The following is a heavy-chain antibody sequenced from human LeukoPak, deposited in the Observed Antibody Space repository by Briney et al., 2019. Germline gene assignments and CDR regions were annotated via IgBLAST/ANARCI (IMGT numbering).Heavy chain of an antibody. J-gene: IGHJ4*02. CDR2: IYYSGST. Sequence: SETLSLTCTVSGGSISSYYWSWIRQPPGKGLEWIGYIYYSGSTNYNPSLKSRVTISVDTSKNQFSLKLSSVTAADTAVYYCARHSKDYYFDYWGQGTLVTVSS. CDR1: GGSISSYY. D-gene: IGHD3-3*02. V-gene: IGHV4-59*08. CDR3: ARHSKDYYFDY.